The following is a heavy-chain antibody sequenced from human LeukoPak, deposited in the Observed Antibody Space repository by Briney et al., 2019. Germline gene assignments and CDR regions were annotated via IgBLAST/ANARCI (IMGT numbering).Heavy chain of an antibody. CDR2: INPNSGGT. J-gene: IGHJ3*02. D-gene: IGHD7-27*01. CDR3: ARVWGPTFRAFDI. CDR1: EYTFTGYY. V-gene: IGHV1-2*02. Sequence: GASVKVSCKASEYTFTGYYMHWVRQAPGQGLEWMGWINPNSGGTNYAQKFQGRVTMTRDTSISTAYMELSRLRSDDTAVYYCARVWGPTFRAFDIWGQGTMVTVSS.